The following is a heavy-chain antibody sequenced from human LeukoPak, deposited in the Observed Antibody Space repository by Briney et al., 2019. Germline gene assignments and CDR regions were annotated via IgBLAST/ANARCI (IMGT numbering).Heavy chain of an antibody. Sequence: PGGSLRLSCAASGFTFSSYWMSWVRQAPGKGLEWVANIKQDETEKNYVDSVKGRFTISRDNAKNSLYLQMNSLRAEDTAVYYCAREGVRAVRDYWGQGTLVTVSS. V-gene: IGHV3-7*01. CDR2: IKQDETEK. J-gene: IGHJ4*02. D-gene: IGHD6-6*01. CDR3: AREGVRAVRDY. CDR1: GFTFSSYW.